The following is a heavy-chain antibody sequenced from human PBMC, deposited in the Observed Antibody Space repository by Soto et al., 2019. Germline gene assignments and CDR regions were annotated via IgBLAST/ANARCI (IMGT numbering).Heavy chain of an antibody. D-gene: IGHD6-6*01. CDR3: TKDGVQNSSSDYFDY. CDR2: ISGSGGST. J-gene: IGHJ4*02. V-gene: IGHV3-23*01. CDR1: GFTYSSYA. Sequence: EVQLLESGGGLVQPGGSLRLSCAASGFTYSSYAMSWVRQAPGKGLEWVSAISGSGGSTYYADSVKGRFTISRDNSKNTLYLQMNSLRAEDTAVYYCTKDGVQNSSSDYFDYWGQGTLVTVSS.